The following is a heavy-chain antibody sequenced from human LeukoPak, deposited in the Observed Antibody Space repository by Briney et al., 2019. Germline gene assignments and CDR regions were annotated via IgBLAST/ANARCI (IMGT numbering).Heavy chain of an antibody. CDR1: GFTFSSYS. D-gene: IGHD2-21*01. CDR2: ISSSSSYI. Sequence: GGSLRLSCAASGFTFSSYSMNWVRQAPGKGLEWVSSISSSSSYIYYADSVKGRFTISRDNAKNTLYLQMNSLRAEDTAVYYCARDGVEFYNWFDPWGQGTLVTVSS. V-gene: IGHV3-21*01. J-gene: IGHJ5*02. CDR3: ARDGVEFYNWFDP.